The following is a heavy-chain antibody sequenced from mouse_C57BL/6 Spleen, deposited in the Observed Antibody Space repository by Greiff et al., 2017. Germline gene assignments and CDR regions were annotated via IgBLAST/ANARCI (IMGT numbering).Heavy chain of an antibody. J-gene: IGHJ2*01. CDR2: ISSGGDYI. CDR1: GFTFSSYA. V-gene: IGHV5S21*01. D-gene: IGHD1-1*01. CDR3: ARDCGSSPYYFDY. Sequence: EVKLVESGEGLVKPGGSLKLSCAASGFTFSSYAMSWVRQTPEKRLEWVAYISSGGDYIYYADTVKGRFTISRDNAMNTLYLQMSSLKSEDTAMYYCARDCGSSPYYFDYWGQGTTLTVSS.